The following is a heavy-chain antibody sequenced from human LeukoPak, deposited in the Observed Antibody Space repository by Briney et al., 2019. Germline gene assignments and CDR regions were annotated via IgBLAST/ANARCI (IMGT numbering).Heavy chain of an antibody. CDR2: IYHIGTT. CDR3: ARVQNEDYYDSSGYSPFDY. V-gene: IGHV4-38-2*01. D-gene: IGHD3-22*01. J-gene: IGHJ4*02. Sequence: SETPSLTCAVSGYSISRGYYWGWIRQSPGKGLEWIGSIYHIGTTYYNPSLQSRVTISLDSSRNRFSLKLKSLTAADTAVYYCARVQNEDYYDSSGYSPFDYWGQGTLVTVSS. CDR1: GYSISRGYY.